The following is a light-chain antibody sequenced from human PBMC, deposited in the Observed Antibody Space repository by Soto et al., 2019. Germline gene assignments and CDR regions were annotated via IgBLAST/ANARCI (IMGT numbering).Light chain of an antibody. CDR3: QQYTRYWT. V-gene: IGKV1-5*03. CDR2: KAS. CDR1: QSISTW. Sequence: DLQMTQSPSTLSVSVGDRVTITCRASQSISTWLAWYQHKPGKAPKLLIYKASSLESGVPARFSGSGSGTEFALSISSLEPDDFAPYYCQQYTRYWTFGQGTKVEVK. J-gene: IGKJ1*01.